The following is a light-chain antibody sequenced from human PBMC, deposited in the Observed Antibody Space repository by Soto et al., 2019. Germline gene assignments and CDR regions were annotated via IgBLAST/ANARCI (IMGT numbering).Light chain of an antibody. V-gene: IGKV3-11*01. J-gene: IGKJ1*01. Sequence: EIVLTQSPATLSLSPGERATLSCRASQSVSSYLAWNKQKPGKAPRLLIYDASNRATGIPARFSGSGSGTDFTLTISSLEPEDFAVYYCQQRSNWPPTFGQGTKVDIK. CDR3: QQRSNWPPT. CDR1: QSVSSY. CDR2: DAS.